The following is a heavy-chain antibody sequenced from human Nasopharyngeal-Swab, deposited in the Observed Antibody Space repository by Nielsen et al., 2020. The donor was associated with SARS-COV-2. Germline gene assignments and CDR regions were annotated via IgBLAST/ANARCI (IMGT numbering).Heavy chain of an antibody. CDR1: GLTYNDYD. D-gene: IGHD2-2*01. V-gene: IGHV3-13*01. Sequence: LKLLYALSGLTYNDYDTYWVRQTAGAGLEWVSSVGTAGETHYQDSVQGRFTISRENAKNPVFLQMDSLRVGDTGIYFCARVLSRTSHYGMDVWGRGTQVTVSS. CDR2: VGTAGET. J-gene: IGHJ6*01. CDR3: ARVLSRTSHYGMDV.